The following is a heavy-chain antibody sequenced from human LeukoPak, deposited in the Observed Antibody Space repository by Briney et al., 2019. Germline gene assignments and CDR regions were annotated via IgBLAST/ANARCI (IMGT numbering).Heavy chain of an antibody. CDR1: GYTFTCYY. J-gene: IGHJ4*02. CDR3: ARDRGITGTDY. CDR2: INPNSGGT. D-gene: IGHD1-20*01. Sequence: ASVKVSCKASGYTFTCYYMHWVRQAPGQGLEWMGWINPNSGGTNYAQKFQGRVTMTRDTSISTAYMELSRLRSDDTTVYYCARDRGITGTDYWGQGTLVTVSS. V-gene: IGHV1-2*02.